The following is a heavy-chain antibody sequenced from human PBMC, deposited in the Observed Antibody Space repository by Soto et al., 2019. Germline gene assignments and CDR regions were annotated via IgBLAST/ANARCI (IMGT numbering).Heavy chain of an antibody. CDR2: IYYSGST. D-gene: IGHD3-3*01. CDR1: GGSISSGGYY. CDR3: ARGYRITIFGVGPIWFDA. J-gene: IGHJ5*02. V-gene: IGHV4-31*03. Sequence: SETLSLTCTVSGGSISSGGYYWSWIRQRPGKGLEWIGYIYYSGSTYYNPSLKSRVTISVDTSKNQFSLKLSSVTAADTAVYYCARGYRITIFGVGPIWFDAWGQGTLVTVSS.